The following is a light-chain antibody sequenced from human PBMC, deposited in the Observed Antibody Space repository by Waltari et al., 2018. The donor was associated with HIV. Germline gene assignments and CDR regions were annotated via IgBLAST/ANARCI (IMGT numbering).Light chain of an antibody. CDR1: GPEVGSNS. CDR3: AAWDGSLSVVV. V-gene: IGLV1-47*01. Sequence: QSVMTQPPSASGTRGQRVTIHCSGRGPEVGSNSDKWYQPLPGTANKLLLYRNNQRPSGVPDRFSGSKSGTSASLAISGLRSEDEADYYCAAWDGSLSVVVFGGGTKLTVL. J-gene: IGLJ2*01. CDR2: RNN.